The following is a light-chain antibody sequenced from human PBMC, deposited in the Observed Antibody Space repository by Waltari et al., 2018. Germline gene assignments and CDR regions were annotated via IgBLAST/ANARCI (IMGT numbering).Light chain of an antibody. CDR3: SSYAGSNNVV. J-gene: IGLJ2*01. V-gene: IGLV2-8*01. Sequence: QSALTQPPSASGSPGQSVTISCTGTSSDVGGYNYVSRYQQHPGKAPKLMIYEVSKRPSGVPDRFSGSKSGNTASLTVSGLQAEDEADCYCSSYAGSNNVVFGGGTKLTVL. CDR2: EVS. CDR1: SSDVGGYNY.